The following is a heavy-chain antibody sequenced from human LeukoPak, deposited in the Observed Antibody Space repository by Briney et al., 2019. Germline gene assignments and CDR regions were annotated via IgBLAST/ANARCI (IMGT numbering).Heavy chain of an antibody. D-gene: IGHD1-1*01. V-gene: IGHV3-23*01. J-gene: IGHJ4*02. Sequence: GGSLRLSCAASGFTFSSYAMSWVRQAPGKGLEWVSAISYSGGSTYYADSVKGRFTISRDNSKNTLYLQMNSLRVEDTAVYYCAKDTTISPYYFDYWGQGTLVTVSS. CDR1: GFTFSSYA. CDR2: ISYSGGST. CDR3: AKDTTISPYYFDY.